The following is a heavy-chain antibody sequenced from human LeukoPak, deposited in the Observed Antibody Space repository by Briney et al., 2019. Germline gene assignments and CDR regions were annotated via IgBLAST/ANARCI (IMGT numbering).Heavy chain of an antibody. CDR1: GGSMSPYH. CDR2: IYTSGST. J-gene: IGHJ3*02. CDR3: ARELDAFDI. V-gene: IGHV4-4*07. Sequence: SETLSLTCTVSGGSMSPYHWGLIRQPARKGLEWIGRIYTSGSTNYNPSLKSRVTMSVDTSKNQFSLKLSSVTAADTAVYYCARELDAFDIWGQGTMVTVSS.